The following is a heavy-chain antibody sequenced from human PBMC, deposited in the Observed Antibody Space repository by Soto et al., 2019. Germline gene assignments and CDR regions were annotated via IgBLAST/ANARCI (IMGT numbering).Heavy chain of an antibody. CDR1: GGSISSSSYY. Sequence: SETLSLTCTVSGGSISSSSYYWGWIRQPPGKGLEWIGSIYYSGSTYYNPSLKSRVTISVDTSKNQFSLKLSSVTAADTAVYYCARQTRQRVVPAARDYYGMDVWGQGTTVTVSS. V-gene: IGHV4-39*01. CDR3: ARQTRQRVVPAARDYYGMDV. J-gene: IGHJ6*02. CDR2: IYYSGST. D-gene: IGHD2-2*01.